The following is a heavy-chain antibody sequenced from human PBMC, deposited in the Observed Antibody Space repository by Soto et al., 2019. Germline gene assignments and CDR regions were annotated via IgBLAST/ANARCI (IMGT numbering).Heavy chain of an antibody. V-gene: IGHV2-5*01. D-gene: IGHD3-3*01. CDR1: GFSLSTSGVG. CDR3: AHSIRYDFRRWYFTNWFDP. J-gene: IGHJ5*02. Sequence: SGPTLVNPKHTLTLTCTFSGFSLSTSGVGVGWIRQPPGKALEWLALIYWNDDKRYSPSLKSRLTIPKDTSKNKVVLTMTNMDPIYTTTYYCAHSIRYDFRRWYFTNWFDPLGQRILVTVCS. CDR2: IYWNDDK.